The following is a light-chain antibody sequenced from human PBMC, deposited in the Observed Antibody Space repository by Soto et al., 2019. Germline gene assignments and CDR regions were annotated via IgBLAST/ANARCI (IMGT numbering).Light chain of an antibody. CDR1: QSVSSN. Sequence: EIVLTHSQGTLSFSPAERDTLXGRASQSVSSNLAWYQQKPGQAPRLLIYDASNRATGIPARFSGSGSGTDFTLTISSLEPEDFAVYYCQQRSNWPITFGQGTRLEI. CDR2: DAS. CDR3: QQRSNWPIT. V-gene: IGKV3-11*01. J-gene: IGKJ5*01.